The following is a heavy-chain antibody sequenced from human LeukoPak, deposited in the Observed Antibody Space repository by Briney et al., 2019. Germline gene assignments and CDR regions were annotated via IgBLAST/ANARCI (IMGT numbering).Heavy chain of an antibody. D-gene: IGHD1-14*01. CDR3: ARDSRATVITD. Sequence: SETLSLTCTVSGGSISSYYWSWIRQPPGKGLEWIGYIYYTGSTNYNPSLKSRITISVDTSKNQFSLKLSSTTAADTAVYYCARDSRATVITDWGQGTLVTVSS. J-gene: IGHJ4*02. CDR2: IYYTGST. CDR1: GGSISSYY. V-gene: IGHV4-59*01.